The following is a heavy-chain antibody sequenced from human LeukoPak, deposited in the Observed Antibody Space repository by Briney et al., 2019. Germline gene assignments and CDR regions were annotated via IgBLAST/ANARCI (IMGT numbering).Heavy chain of an antibody. J-gene: IGHJ6*01. CDR3: ARFYSGSYHRDV. CDR2: INSYGSST. Sequence: PGGSLRLSCAAPGFHFSSYWMHWVRQAPGKGLVWVSRINSYGSSTTYADSVKGRFTISRDNAKNTLYLQMNSLRAEDAGVYYCARFYSGSYHRDVWGKGTTFTVSS. V-gene: IGHV3-74*01. CDR1: GFHFSSYW. D-gene: IGHD6-19*01.